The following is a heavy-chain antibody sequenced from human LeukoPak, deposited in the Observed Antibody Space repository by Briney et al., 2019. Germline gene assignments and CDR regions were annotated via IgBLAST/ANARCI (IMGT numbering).Heavy chain of an antibody. D-gene: IGHD3-16*01. V-gene: IGHV3-7*01. J-gene: IGHJ4*02. CDR1: GIMFSSYW. Sequence: PGGSLRLSCTASGIMFSSYWMSWVRQAPGKGLEWVANIKQQGTEKYYVDSVKGRFTISRDDAKKSVYLQMNGLRAEDTAVYYCASDGGPFDHWGQGILVTVAS. CDR2: IKQQGTEK. CDR3: ASDGGPFDH.